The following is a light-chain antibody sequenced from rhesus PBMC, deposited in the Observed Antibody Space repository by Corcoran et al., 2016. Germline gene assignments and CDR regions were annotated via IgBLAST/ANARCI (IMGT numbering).Light chain of an antibody. J-gene: IGKJ2*01. V-gene: IGKV3-10*01. Sequence: QVILTQSPATLSLSPGERATLSCRASQSVSSYLAWYQQKPGQAPRLLIYGASSRATGIPDRFSGSGSGTAYTLNISSLEPEDVGVYHCYQHSSGYSFGQGTKVEIK. CDR2: GAS. CDR3: YQHSSGYS. CDR1: QSVSSY.